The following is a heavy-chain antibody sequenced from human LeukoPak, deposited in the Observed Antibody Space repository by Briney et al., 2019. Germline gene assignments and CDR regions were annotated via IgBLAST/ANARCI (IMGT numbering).Heavy chain of an antibody. V-gene: IGHV3-7*01. CDR3: ARGLRRTWRHGDY. D-gene: IGHD1-14*01. Sequence: PGGCLRLSCAASGFTFNSYWMSWVRQAPGKGLEWVANINQDGSEKYYVDSVKGRFTISRDNAKSSLYLQMNSLRAEDTAVYYCARGLRRTWRHGDYWGQGTLVTVSS. CDR2: INQDGSEK. CDR1: GFTFNSYW. J-gene: IGHJ4*02.